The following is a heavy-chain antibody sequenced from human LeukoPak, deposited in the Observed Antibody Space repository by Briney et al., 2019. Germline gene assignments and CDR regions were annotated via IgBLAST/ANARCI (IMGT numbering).Heavy chain of an antibody. J-gene: IGHJ4*02. CDR2: INPSGGST. CDR1: GYTFTSYY. D-gene: IGHD6-19*01. Sequence: ASVKVSCKASGYTFTSYYMHWVRQAAGHGPEWNGIINPSGGSTSYVQKLQCRVTMTRDTSTSTVCMEVSSLRSEDTAVYFCVRSVGSSGWYGEFDYWGQGTLVTVSS. CDR3: VRSVGSSGWYGEFDY. V-gene: IGHV1-46*01.